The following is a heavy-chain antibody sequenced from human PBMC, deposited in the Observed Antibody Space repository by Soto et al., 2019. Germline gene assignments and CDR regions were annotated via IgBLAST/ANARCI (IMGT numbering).Heavy chain of an antibody. CDR2: IFYSGST. CDR3: ARDGTGYASFDY. CDR1: GDSISSGNYF. V-gene: IGHV4-31*03. D-gene: IGHD5-12*01. J-gene: IGHJ4*02. Sequence: SETLSLTCTVSGDSISSGNYFWGWIRQHPGKGLEWIGYIFYSGSTYYNPSLESRLTISVDTSKNQFSLKLSSLTAADTAVYYCARDGTGYASFDYWGQGTLVTVSS.